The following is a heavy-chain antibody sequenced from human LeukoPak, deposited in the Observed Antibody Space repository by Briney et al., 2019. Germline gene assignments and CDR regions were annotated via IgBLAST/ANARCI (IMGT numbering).Heavy chain of an antibody. J-gene: IGHJ4*02. CDR1: GGSISNGGYY. D-gene: IGHD6-19*01. CDR2: IYYSGST. CDR3: ARANGYSSGWFVDY. Sequence: SETLSLTCTVSGGSISNGGYYWSWIRQPPGKGLEWIAYIYYSGSTNYNPSLKSRVTISVDTSKNQFSLKLSSVTAADTAVYYCARANGYSSGWFVDYWGQGALVTVSS. V-gene: IGHV4-61*08.